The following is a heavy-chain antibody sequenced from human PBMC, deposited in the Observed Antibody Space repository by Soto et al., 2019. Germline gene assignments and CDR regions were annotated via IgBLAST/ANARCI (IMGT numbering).Heavy chain of an antibody. V-gene: IGHV3-48*03. CDR2: ISSSGSTI. Sequence: GGSLRLSCAASGFTFSSYEMNWVRQAPGKGLEWVSYISSSGSTIYYADSVKGRFTISRDNAKNSLYLQMNSLRAEDTAVYYCARSSGSYFSCVDYWGQGTLVTGSS. CDR1: GFTFSSYE. D-gene: IGHD1-26*01. J-gene: IGHJ4*02. CDR3: ARSSGSYFSCVDY.